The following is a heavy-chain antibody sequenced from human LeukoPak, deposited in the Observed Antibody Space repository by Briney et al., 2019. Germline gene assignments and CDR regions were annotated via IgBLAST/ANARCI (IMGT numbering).Heavy chain of an antibody. CDR2: IYYSGST. V-gene: IGHV4-59*08. J-gene: IGHJ4*02. CDR1: GGSISSYY. D-gene: IGHD6-19*01. Sequence: PSETLSLTCTVSGGSISSYYWSWIRQPPGKGLEWIGYIYYSGSTNYNPSLKSRVTISVDTSKNQFSLKLSSVTAADTAVYYCARHCTHSSGWYFDYWGQGTLVTVSS. CDR3: ARHCTHSSGWYFDY.